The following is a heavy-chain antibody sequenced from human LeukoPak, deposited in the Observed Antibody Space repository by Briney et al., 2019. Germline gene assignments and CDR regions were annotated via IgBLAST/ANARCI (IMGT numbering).Heavy chain of an antibody. J-gene: IGHJ4*02. CDR1: GGSFSGYN. D-gene: IGHD4-17*01. Sequence: PSETLSLTCAVYGGSFSGYNWSWIRQPPGKGLEWIGEINHSGSTNYNPSLKSRVTISVDTSKNQFSLKLSSVTAADTAVYYCAREFYGDYVDYWGQGTLVTVSS. CDR2: INHSGST. CDR3: AREFYGDYVDY. V-gene: IGHV4-34*01.